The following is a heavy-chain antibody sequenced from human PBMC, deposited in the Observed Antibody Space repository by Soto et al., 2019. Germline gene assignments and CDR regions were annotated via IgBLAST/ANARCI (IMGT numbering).Heavy chain of an antibody. CDR2: IIPILGIA. CDR3: ARDSGCYDESRELFFDY. CDR1: GGTFSSYT. Sequence: QVQLVQSGAEVKKPGSSVKVSCKASGGTFSSYTISWVRQAPGQGLEWMGRIIPILGIANYAQKFQGRVTITADKSTSTAYMELSSLRSEDTAVYYCARDSGCYDESRELFFDYWGQGTLVTVSS. D-gene: IGHD5-12*01. V-gene: IGHV1-69*08. J-gene: IGHJ4*02.